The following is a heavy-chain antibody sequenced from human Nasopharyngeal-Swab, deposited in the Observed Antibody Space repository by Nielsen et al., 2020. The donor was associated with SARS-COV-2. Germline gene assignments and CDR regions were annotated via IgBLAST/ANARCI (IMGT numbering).Heavy chain of an antibody. V-gene: IGHV4-4*07. CDR1: GGSISSYY. CDR2: IYTSGST. CDR3: ARVTRDGYNYDRFDY. Sequence: SETLSLTCTVSGGSISSYYWSWIRQSAGKGLEWIGRIYTSGSTNYSPSLKSRVTMSVDTSKNQFSLKLSSVTAADTAVYYCARVTRDGYNYDRFDYWGQGTLVTVSS. J-gene: IGHJ4*02. D-gene: IGHD5-24*01.